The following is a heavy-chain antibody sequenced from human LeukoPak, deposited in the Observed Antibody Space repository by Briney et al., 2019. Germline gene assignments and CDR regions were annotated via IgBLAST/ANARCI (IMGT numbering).Heavy chain of an antibody. V-gene: IGHV3-23*01. CDR3: AKDLSSYDSSGYLDY. D-gene: IGHD3-22*01. J-gene: IGHJ4*02. CDR1: GFTFSSYR. Sequence: GGSLRLSCAASGFTFSSYRMNWVRQAPGKGLEWVSAISGSGGSTYYADSVKGRFTISRDNSKNTLYLQMNSLRAEDTAVYYCAKDLSSYDSSGYLDYWGQGTLVTVSS. CDR2: ISGSGGST.